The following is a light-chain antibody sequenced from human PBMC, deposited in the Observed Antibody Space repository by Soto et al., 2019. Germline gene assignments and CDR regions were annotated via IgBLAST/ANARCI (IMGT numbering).Light chain of an antibody. CDR1: QFVSSR. Sequence: IVVTQSPATLSASPGERVTLSCRVSQFVSSRLAWYQRRPGQVPRLIIYDTSTRAPGISARFSGSVSGTEFTLTISSLQSEDFAVYYCQEYMQWPTGMFGPGTKVDIK. V-gene: IGKV3-15*01. CDR3: QEYMQWPTGM. J-gene: IGKJ1*01. CDR2: DTS.